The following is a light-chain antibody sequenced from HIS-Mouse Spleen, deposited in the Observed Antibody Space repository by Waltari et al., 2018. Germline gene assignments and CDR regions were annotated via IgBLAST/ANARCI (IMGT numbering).Light chain of an antibody. CDR3: LQNNSYPLT. Sequence: KELGWDKQKPGKGTKRLIYAAASLQSGAPSRFRGSGYGKAFNLRIRRLQPEDFATYYCLQNNSYPLTFGGGTKVAIK. V-gene: IGKV1-17*01. CDR2: AAA. J-gene: IGKJ4*01. CDR1: KE.